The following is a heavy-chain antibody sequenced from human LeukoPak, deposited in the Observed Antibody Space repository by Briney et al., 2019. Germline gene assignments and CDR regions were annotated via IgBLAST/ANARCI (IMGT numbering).Heavy chain of an antibody. CDR3: AKESVTGHPTVTTEFDY. Sequence: GGSLRLSCAASGFTFSSYGMHWVRQAPGKGLEWVAVMSYDGSNKYYADSVKGRFTISRDNSKNTLYLQMNSLRAEDTAVYYCAKESVTGHPTVTTEFDYWGQGTLVTVSS. V-gene: IGHV3-30*18. D-gene: IGHD4-17*01. CDR1: GFTFSSYG. CDR2: MSYDGSNK. J-gene: IGHJ4*02.